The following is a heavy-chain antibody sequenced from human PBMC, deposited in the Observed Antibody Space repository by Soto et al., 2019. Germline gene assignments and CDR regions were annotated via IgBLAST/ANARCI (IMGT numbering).Heavy chain of an antibody. D-gene: IGHD3-9*01. Sequence: SETLSLTCAVSGGSISSSNWWSWVRQPPGKGLEWIGEIYHSGSTNYNPSLKSRVTISVDKSKNQFSLKLSSVTAADTALYFCVRHRASDMLTGAFDPWGQGIMVTVSS. CDR3: VRHRASDMLTGAFDP. V-gene: IGHV4-4*02. J-gene: IGHJ5*02. CDR2: IYHSGST. CDR1: GGSISSSNW.